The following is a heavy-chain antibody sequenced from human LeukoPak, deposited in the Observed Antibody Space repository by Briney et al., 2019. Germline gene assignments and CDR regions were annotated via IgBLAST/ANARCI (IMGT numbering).Heavy chain of an antibody. CDR1: GGSISSYY. CDR3: ARGKSGSYYY. V-gene: IGHV4-59*01. CDR2: IYYSGST. D-gene: IGHD1-26*01. J-gene: IGHJ4*02. Sequence: ETLSLTCTVSGGSISSYYWSWIRQPPGKGLEWIGYIYYSGSTNYNPSLKSRVTISVDTSKNQFSLKLSSVTAADTAVYYCARGKSGSYYYWGQGTLVTVSS.